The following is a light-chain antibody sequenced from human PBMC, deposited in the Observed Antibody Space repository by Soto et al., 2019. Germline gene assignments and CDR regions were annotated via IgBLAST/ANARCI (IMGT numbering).Light chain of an antibody. CDR1: QSLLHSNGYNY. Sequence: IVMTPSPLSLPVTPGEPASISCRSSQSLLHSNGYNYLDWYLQKPGQSPQLLIYLGSNRASGVPDRFSGSESGTDFTLKISRVEAEDVGVYYCMQALQTPFTFGPGTKVDIK. J-gene: IGKJ3*01. CDR3: MQALQTPFT. CDR2: LGS. V-gene: IGKV2-28*01.